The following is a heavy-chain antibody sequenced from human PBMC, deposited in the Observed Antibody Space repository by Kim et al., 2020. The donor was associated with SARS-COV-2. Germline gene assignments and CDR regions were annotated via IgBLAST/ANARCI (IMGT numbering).Heavy chain of an antibody. Sequence: GGSLRLSCVTSGFSFRPYAIHWVRQAPGKGLEWVAVISYDGTKDNYAESVKGRFTISRDSSRYTVDLQMKSLRADDTAIYYCTRDLDGGAFYVILTAF. D-gene: IGHD3-9*01. CDR3: TRDLDGGAFYVILTAF. CDR2: ISYDGTKD. J-gene: IGHJ3*01. CDR1: GFSFRPYA. V-gene: IGHV3-30*03.